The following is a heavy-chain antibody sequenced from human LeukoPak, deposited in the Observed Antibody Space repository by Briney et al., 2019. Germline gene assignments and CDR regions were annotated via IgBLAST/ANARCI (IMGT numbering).Heavy chain of an antibody. Sequence: PGGSLRLSCAASGFTFSSYGMHWVRQAPGKGLEWVAVIWYDGSNKYYADSVKGRFTISRDNSKNTLYLQVNSLRAEDTAVYYCARDRTVAGFDYWGQGTLVTVSS. V-gene: IGHV3-33*01. CDR3: ARDRTVAGFDY. CDR2: IWYDGSNK. CDR1: GFTFSSYG. J-gene: IGHJ4*02. D-gene: IGHD4-17*01.